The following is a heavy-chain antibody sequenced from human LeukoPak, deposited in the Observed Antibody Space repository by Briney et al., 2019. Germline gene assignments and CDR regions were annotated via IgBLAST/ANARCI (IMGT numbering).Heavy chain of an antibody. CDR2: IYTSGST. D-gene: IGHD3-3*01. Sequence: SETLSLTCTVSGGSISSDYWSWIRQPAGKGLKWIGRIYTSGSTNYNPSLKSRVTMSVDTSKNQFSLKLSSVTAADTAVYYCARDRGRRVYDFWSGYYVFDYWGQGTLVTVSS. CDR1: GGSISSDY. CDR3: ARDRGRRVYDFWSGYYVFDY. J-gene: IGHJ4*02. V-gene: IGHV4-4*07.